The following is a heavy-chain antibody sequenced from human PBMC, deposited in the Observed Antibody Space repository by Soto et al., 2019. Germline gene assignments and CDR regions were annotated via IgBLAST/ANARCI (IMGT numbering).Heavy chain of an antibody. CDR3: ARILWVYYFWSGYPKGYYMDV. CDR2: IDWDDDK. CDR1: GFSLSTSGMC. V-gene: IGHV2-70*11. D-gene: IGHD3-3*01. J-gene: IGHJ6*03. Sequence: SGPTLVNPTQTLTLTCTFSGFSLSTSGMCVSWIRQPPGKALEWLARIDWDDDKYYSTSLKTRLTISKDTSKNQVVLTMTNMDPVDTATYYCARILWVYYFWSGYPKGYYMDVWGKGTTVTVSS.